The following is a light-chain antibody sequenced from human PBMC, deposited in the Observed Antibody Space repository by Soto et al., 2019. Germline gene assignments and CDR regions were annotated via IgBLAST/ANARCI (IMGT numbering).Light chain of an antibody. CDR2: GAS. CDR3: QQYGSSPPWT. V-gene: IGKV3-20*01. Sequence: EIVLTQSPGTLSLSPGERATLSCRASQSVSSSYLAWYQQKPGQAPRLLIYGASSRATSIPDRFSGSGSGTDFPLTISRLEPEDFAVSYCQQYGSSPPWTFGQRTKVEIK. J-gene: IGKJ1*01. CDR1: QSVSSSY.